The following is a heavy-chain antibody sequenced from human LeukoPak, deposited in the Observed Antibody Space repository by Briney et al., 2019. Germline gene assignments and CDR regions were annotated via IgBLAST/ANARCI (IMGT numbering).Heavy chain of an antibody. D-gene: IGHD2-15*01. CDR2: IYSGGST. Sequence: PGGSLRLSCAASGFTVSSNYMSWVRQAPGKGLEWVSVIYSGGSTYYADSVKGRFTISRDNSKNTLYLQMNSLRGEDTAVYYCARVGRGAYYFDYWGQRTLVTVSS. CDR1: GFTVSSNY. J-gene: IGHJ4*02. V-gene: IGHV3-53*01. CDR3: ARVGRGAYYFDY.